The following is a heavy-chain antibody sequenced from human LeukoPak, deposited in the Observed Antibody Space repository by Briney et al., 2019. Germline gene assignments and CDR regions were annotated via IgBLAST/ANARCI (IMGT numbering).Heavy chain of an antibody. J-gene: IGHJ6*03. CDR2: INHSGST. Sequence: SETLSLTCAVYGGSFSGYYWSWLRQPPGKGLEWIGEINHSGSTNYNPSLKSRVTISVDTSKNQFSLKLSSVTAADTAVYYCARGPGLLWFGRYYYYYYMDVWGKGTTVTVSS. CDR3: ARGPGLLWFGRYYYYYYMDV. V-gene: IGHV4-34*01. D-gene: IGHD3-10*01. CDR1: GGSFSGYY.